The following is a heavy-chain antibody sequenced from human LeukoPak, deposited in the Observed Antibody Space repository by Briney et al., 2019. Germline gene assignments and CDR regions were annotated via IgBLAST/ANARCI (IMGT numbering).Heavy chain of an antibody. J-gene: IGHJ4*02. Sequence: ASVKVSCKASGYTFTSYDINWVRQATGQGLEWMGWMNPNSGNTGYAQKFQGRVTMTRNTSISTAYMELSSLRSEDTAVYYCARELRGTYYYESSGSDYWGQGTLVTVSS. CDR1: GYTFTSYD. CDR3: ARELRGTYYYESSGSDY. V-gene: IGHV1-8*01. CDR2: MNPNSGNT. D-gene: IGHD3-22*01.